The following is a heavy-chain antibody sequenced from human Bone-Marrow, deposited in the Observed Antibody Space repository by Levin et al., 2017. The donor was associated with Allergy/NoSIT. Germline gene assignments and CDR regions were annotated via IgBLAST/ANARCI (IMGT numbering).Heavy chain of an antibody. D-gene: IGHD2-15*01. CDR1: GFAFSTYW. CDR3: ARDGVGGYCSA. V-gene: IGHV3-74*01. J-gene: IGHJ4*02. Sequence: QTGGSLRLSCAASGFAFSTYWMHWVRQAPGKGPMWVSRINTDGSVTTYADSVKGRFTISRDNAKNTLYLQINSLRADDTAIYYCARDGVGGYCSAWGQGALVTVSS. CDR2: INTDGSVT.